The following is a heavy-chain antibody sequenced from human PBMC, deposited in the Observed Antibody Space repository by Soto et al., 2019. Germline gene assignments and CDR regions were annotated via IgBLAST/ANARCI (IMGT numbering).Heavy chain of an antibody. D-gene: IGHD3-16*01. J-gene: IGHJ3*02. CDR2: IYYSGST. CDR3: ARVTEGGNDAFDI. CDR1: GGSISSSSYY. V-gene: IGHV4-61*05. Sequence: SETLSLTCTVSGGSISSSSYYWSWIRQPPGKGLEWIGYIYYSGSTNYNPSLKSRVTISVDTSKNQFSLKLSSVTAADTAVYYCARVTEGGNDAFDIWGQGTMVTVS.